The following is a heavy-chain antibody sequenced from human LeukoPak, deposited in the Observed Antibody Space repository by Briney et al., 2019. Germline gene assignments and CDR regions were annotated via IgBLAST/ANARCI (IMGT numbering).Heavy chain of an antibody. Sequence: PGGSLRLSCAASGFTFSSYEMNWVRQAPGKGLEWVSYISSSGSTIYYADSVKGRFTISRDNAKNSLYLQMNSLRAEDTAFYYCARDQGTSWDWFDPWGQGTLVTVSS. J-gene: IGHJ5*02. CDR2: ISSSGSTI. CDR3: ARDQGTSWDWFDP. V-gene: IGHV3-48*03. D-gene: IGHD2-2*01. CDR1: GFTFSSYE.